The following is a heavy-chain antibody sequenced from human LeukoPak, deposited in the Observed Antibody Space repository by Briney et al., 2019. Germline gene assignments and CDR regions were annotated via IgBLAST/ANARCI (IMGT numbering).Heavy chain of an antibody. CDR2: MNPNSGNI. J-gene: IGHJ6*02. CDR1: GYTFTSYD. D-gene: IGHD5/OR15-5a*01. Sequence: ASVKVSCKASGYTFTSYDINWVRQATGQGLEWMGWMNPNSGNIGYAQKFQGRVTMTRNTSISTAYMELSSLRSEDTAVYYCAGSRGHYYGMDVWGQGTTVTVSS. V-gene: IGHV1-8*01. CDR3: AGSRGHYYGMDV.